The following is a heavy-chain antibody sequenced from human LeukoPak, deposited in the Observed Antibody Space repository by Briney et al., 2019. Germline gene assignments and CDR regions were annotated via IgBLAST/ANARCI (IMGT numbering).Heavy chain of an antibody. J-gene: IGHJ4*02. D-gene: IGHD6-19*01. V-gene: IGHV3-23*01. CDR2: ISGSGGST. Sequence: GGSLRLSCAASGFTFSSYGMHWVRQAPGKGLEWVSAISGSGGSTYYADSVKGRFTISRDNSKNTLYLQMNSLRAEDTAVYYCAKDLTSSIAVCDYWGQGTLVTVSS. CDR3: AKDLTSSIAVCDY. CDR1: GFTFSSYG.